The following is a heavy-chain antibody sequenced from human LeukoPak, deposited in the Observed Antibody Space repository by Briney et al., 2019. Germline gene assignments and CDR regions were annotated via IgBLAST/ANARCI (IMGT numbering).Heavy chain of an antibody. CDR2: VSHSGST. CDR3: ARHGPLTRYSSSSGWFDP. J-gene: IGHJ5*02. CDR1: GGSVSNTNYY. Sequence: SETLSLTCTVSGGSVSNTNYYWAWIRQPPGKGLELIGSVSHSGSTYYNPSLKSRVSTSVDASKNQFSLKLSSVTAADTALYYCARHGPLTRYSSSSGWFDPWGPGTLVTVSS. D-gene: IGHD6-6*01. V-gene: IGHV4-39*01.